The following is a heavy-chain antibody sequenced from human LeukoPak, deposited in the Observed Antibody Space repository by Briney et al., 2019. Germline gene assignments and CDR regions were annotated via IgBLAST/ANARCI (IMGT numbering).Heavy chain of an antibody. CDR1: GDSISSYY. D-gene: IGHD3-10*01. J-gene: IGHJ5*02. V-gene: IGHV4-4*07. CDR2: MYVSGST. Sequence: SETLSLTCTVSGDSISSYYWSCIRQPAGKGLEWIGRMYVSGSTNYNPSLKSRVTMSVDTSKNQFSLKMTSVTAADAAFYYCARDMVRGVKAYLSWFDPWGQGILVTVST. CDR3: ARDMVRGVKAYLSWFDP.